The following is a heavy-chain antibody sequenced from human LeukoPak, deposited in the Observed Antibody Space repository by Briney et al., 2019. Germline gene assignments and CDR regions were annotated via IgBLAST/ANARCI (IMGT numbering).Heavy chain of an antibody. CDR1: GGSISSSNW. Sequence: PSETLSLTCAVSGGSISSSNWWSWVRPPPGKGLEWIGEIYHSGSTNYNPSLKSRVTISVDTSKNQFSLKLSSVTAADTAVYYCARALGYYAFYFDYWGQGTLVTVSS. D-gene: IGHD1-26*01. CDR3: ARALGYYAFYFDY. J-gene: IGHJ4*02. CDR2: IYHSGST. V-gene: IGHV4-4*02.